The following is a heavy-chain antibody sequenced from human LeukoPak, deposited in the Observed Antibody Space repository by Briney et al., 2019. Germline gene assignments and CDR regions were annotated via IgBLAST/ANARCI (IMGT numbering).Heavy chain of an antibody. D-gene: IGHD2-2*01. Sequence: SETLSLTRTVSGGSISSYYWSWIRQPPGKGLEWIGYIYYSGSTNYNPSLKGRVTISVDTSKNQFSLKLTSVTAADTAVYYCAREKSPDYCSSNNCYFDYWGQGTLVTVSS. CDR3: AREKSPDYCSSNNCYFDY. CDR1: GGSISSYY. V-gene: IGHV4-59*01. CDR2: IYYSGST. J-gene: IGHJ4*02.